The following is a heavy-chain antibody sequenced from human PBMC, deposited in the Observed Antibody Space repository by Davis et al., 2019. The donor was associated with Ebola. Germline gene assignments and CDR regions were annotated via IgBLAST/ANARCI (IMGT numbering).Heavy chain of an antibody. J-gene: IGHJ4*02. CDR3: ARGGGNSDY. CDR1: GFTFSSYW. D-gene: IGHD4-23*01. V-gene: IGHV4-34*01. CDR2: INHSGST. Sequence: PGGSLRLSCAASGFTFSSYWMSWIRQPPGKGLEWIGEINHSGSTNYNPSLKSRVTISVDTSKNQFSLKLSSVTAADTAVYYCARGGGNSDYWSQGTLVTVSS.